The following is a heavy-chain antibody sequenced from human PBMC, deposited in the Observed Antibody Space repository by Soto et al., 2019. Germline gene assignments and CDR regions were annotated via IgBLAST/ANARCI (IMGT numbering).Heavy chain of an antibody. Sequence: EVQLLESGGGLVQPGGSLRLSCVASGFTFSNFAMSWVRQAPGKGLEWVSLISGSGPNTYYADSVKGRFTISRDSSKSTLYLQMNSLRSEDTAVYYCSKGDRTSGFDCWGKGTLVTVSS. CDR3: SKGDRTSGFDC. V-gene: IGHV3-23*01. J-gene: IGHJ4*02. CDR2: ISGSGPNT. CDR1: GFTFSNFA. D-gene: IGHD6-19*01.